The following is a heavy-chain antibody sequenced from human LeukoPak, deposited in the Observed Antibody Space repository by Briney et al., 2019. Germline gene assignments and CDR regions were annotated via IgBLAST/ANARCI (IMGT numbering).Heavy chain of an antibody. V-gene: IGHV3-33*01. CDR1: GFTFSSYG. J-gene: IGHJ4*02. D-gene: IGHD2-2*01. CDR2: IWYDGSNK. Sequence: PGGSLRLSCAASGFTFSSYGMHWVRQAPGKGLEWVAVIWYDGSNKYYADSVKGRFTISRDNSKNTLYLQMNSLRAEDTAVYYCASVPSLYCSSTSCNFDYWGQGTLVTVSS. CDR3: ASVPSLYCSSTSCNFDY.